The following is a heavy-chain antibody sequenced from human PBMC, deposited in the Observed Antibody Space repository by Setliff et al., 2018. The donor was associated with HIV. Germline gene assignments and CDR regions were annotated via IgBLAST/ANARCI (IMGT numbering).Heavy chain of an antibody. D-gene: IGHD2-8*01. Sequence: ASVKVSCKASGYTFRRFGITWVRQAPGQGLEWMGWISASNGDTNYAQKFQGRVTMTTDTSTSTAYMDLSSLRSEDTAVYYCARGKVLRGNILYYWGQGTLVTVSS. V-gene: IGHV1-18*04. CDR1: GYTFRRFG. J-gene: IGHJ4*02. CDR2: ISASNGDT. CDR3: ARGKVLRGNILYY.